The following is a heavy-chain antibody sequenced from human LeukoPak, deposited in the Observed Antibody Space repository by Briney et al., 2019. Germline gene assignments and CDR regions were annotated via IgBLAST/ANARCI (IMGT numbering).Heavy chain of an antibody. CDR1: GYSFTSYW. CDR3: ARAEPWDWFDP. CDR2: IYPGDSTT. Sequence: GESLKISCQVSGYSFTSYWIGWVRQMPGKGLEWMGIIYPGDSTTRYSPSFQSQVTISADKSISTAYLQWSSLNASDTAMYYCARAEPWDWFDPWGQGTLVTVSS. D-gene: IGHD1-14*01. V-gene: IGHV5-51*01. J-gene: IGHJ5*02.